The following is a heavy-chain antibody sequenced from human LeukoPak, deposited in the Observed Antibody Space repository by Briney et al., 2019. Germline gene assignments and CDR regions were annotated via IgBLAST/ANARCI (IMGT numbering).Heavy chain of an antibody. J-gene: IGHJ4*02. CDR3: AKEQWDIVVVPAATPVGYFDY. CDR1: GFTFSSYA. CDR2: IRYDGSNK. V-gene: IGHV3-30*02. Sequence: GGSLRLSCAASGFTFSSYAMSWVRQAPGKGLEWVAFIRYDGSNKYYADSVKGRFTISRDNSKNTLYLQMNSLRAEDTAVYYCAKEQWDIVVVPAATPVGYFDYWGQGTLVTVSS. D-gene: IGHD2-2*01.